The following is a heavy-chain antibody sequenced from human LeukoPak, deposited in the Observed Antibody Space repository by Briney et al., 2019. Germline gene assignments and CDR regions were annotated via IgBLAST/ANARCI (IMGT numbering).Heavy chain of an antibody. D-gene: IGHD3-22*01. CDR3: ARDLPLLPGHFDY. V-gene: IGHV1-18*01. J-gene: IGHJ4*02. CDR1: GYTFTSYG. CDR2: ISAYNGNK. Sequence: SVKVSCKASGYTFTSYGISWVRQAPAQGLKWMGWISAYNGNKNYAQKIQGRVTMTTDPYTSTAYMELRSLRSDDTAVYYCARDLPLLPGHFDYWGKGTLVTVSS.